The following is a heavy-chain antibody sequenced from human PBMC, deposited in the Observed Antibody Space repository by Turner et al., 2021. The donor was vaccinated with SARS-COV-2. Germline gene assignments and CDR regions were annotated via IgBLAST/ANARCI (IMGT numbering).Heavy chain of an antibody. V-gene: IGHV1-69*13. J-gene: IGHJ4*02. CDR1: GGTFSSYA. CDR2: IIPIFGTA. D-gene: IGHD2-15*01. Sequence: QVQLVQSGAEVKKPGSSVKVSCKASGGTFSSYAISWVRQAPGQGLEWMGGIIPIFGTANYAQKFQGRVTITADESTSTAYMELSSLRSEDTAVYYCARGDAYCSGGSCYRKGFDYWGQGTLVTVSS. CDR3: ARGDAYCSGGSCYRKGFDY.